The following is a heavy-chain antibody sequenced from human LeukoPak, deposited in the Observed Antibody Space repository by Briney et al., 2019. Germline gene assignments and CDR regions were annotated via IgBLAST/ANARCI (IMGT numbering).Heavy chain of an antibody. CDR2: IDTAGNT. Sequence: PGGSLRLSCAASGFTFSTYDMHWVRHATGKGLEWVSAIDTAGNTFYPGSVKGRFTISRENAKDSLYLQMNTVRAGDTAVYFCARTSKVTSVMDIWGQGTMVTVSS. J-gene: IGHJ3*02. CDR3: ARTSKVTSVMDI. V-gene: IGHV3-13*04. D-gene: IGHD3-16*01. CDR1: GFTFSTYD.